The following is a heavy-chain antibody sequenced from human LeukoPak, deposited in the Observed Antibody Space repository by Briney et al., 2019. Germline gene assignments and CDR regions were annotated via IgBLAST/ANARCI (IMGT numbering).Heavy chain of an antibody. J-gene: IGHJ4*02. D-gene: IGHD3-3*01. Sequence: ASVKVSCKASGYTFTGYYMHWVRQAPGQGLEWMGWINPNSGGTNYAQKFQGRVTMTRDTSISTAYMELSRLRSDDTAVYYCARGYYDFWSGHTSPFDYWGQGNLVTVSS. CDR2: INPNSGGT. CDR3: ARGYYDFWSGHTSPFDY. V-gene: IGHV1-2*02. CDR1: GYTFTGYY.